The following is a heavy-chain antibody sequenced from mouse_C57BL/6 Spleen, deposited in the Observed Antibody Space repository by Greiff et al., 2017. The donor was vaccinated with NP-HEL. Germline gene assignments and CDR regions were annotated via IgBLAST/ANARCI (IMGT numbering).Heavy chain of an antibody. CDR1: GFTFSNYW. D-gene: IGHD3-2*02. Sequence: VKLQESGGGLVQPGGSMKLSCVASGFTFSNYWMNWVRQSPEKGLEWVAQIRLKSDNYATHYAESVKGRFTISRDDSKSSVYLQMNNLRAEDTGIYYCTGGSGVLAYWGQGTLVTVSA. J-gene: IGHJ3*01. CDR3: TGGSGVLAY. CDR2: IRLKSDNYAT. V-gene: IGHV6-3*01.